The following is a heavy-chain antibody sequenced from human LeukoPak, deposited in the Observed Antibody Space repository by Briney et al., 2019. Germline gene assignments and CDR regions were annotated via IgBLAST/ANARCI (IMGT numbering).Heavy chain of an antibody. CDR2: INPNSGGT. Sequence: GGSLRLSCAASGFTFSSYAMHWVRQAPGQGLEWMGWINPNSGGTNYAQKFQGRVTMTRDTSISTAYMELSRLRSDDTAVYYCAREITSWTGYWGQGTMVTVSS. V-gene: IGHV1-2*02. D-gene: IGHD2-2*01. J-gene: IGHJ3*01. CDR1: GFTFSSYA. CDR3: AREITSWTGY.